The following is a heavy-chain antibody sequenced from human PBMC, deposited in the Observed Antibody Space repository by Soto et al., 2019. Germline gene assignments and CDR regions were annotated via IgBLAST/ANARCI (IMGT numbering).Heavy chain of an antibody. J-gene: IGHJ4*02. Sequence: GGSLRLSCAASGFTFSSYSMNWVRQAPGKGLEWVSSISSSSSYIYYADSVKGRFTISRDNSKNTLYLQMNSLRAEDTAVYYCAKDRLPFLPAMVIAYWGQGTLVTVSS. CDR1: GFTFSSYS. V-gene: IGHV3-21*01. D-gene: IGHD5-18*01. CDR3: AKDRLPFLPAMVIAY. CDR2: ISSSSSYI.